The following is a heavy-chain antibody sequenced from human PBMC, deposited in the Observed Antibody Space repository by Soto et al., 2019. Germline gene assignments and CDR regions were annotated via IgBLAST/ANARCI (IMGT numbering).Heavy chain of an antibody. CDR2: ISPYSGKT. D-gene: IGHD2-8*02. V-gene: IGHV1-18*01. CDR1: GYRFTSSG. Sequence: QVQLVQSESEVKKPGASVKVSCKASGYRFTSSGINWVRQAPGQGLEWMGWISPYSGKTKFSQKVQGRVSMTTDTSTNTVYMELRSLRSDDTAVYYCARDLMLYAPNVTVHYYFVMHVWGQGTTVIVSS. CDR3: ARDLMLYAPNVTVHYYFVMHV. J-gene: IGHJ6*01.